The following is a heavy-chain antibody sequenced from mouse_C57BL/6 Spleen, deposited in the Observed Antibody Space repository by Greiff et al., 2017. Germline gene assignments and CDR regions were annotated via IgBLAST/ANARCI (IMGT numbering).Heavy chain of an antibody. J-gene: IGHJ1*03. CDR2: ISRGSSTI. D-gene: IGHD1-1*01. CDR3: ARYGSSSYWDFDV. V-gene: IGHV5-17*01. Sequence: EVKLVESGGGLVKPGGSLKLSCAASGFTFSDYGMHWVRQAPEKGLEWVAYISRGSSTIYYADTVKGRFTISRDTAKNTLFLQMTSLRSEDTAMYYCARYGSSSYWDFDVWGTGTTVTVSS. CDR1: GFTFSDYG.